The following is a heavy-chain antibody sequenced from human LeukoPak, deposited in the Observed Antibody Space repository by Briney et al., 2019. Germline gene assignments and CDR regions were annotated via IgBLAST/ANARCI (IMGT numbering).Heavy chain of an antibody. CDR2: IKEDGSEK. V-gene: IGHV3-7*01. D-gene: IGHD5-12*01. CDR1: GFTFSNYW. CDR3: ARDKVATPLDY. Sequence: GGSLRLSCAASGFTFSNYWMNWVRQAPGKGLEWVANIKEDGSEKIYVDSVKGRFTISRDNSKNSLYLQINNLRAEDTAVYYCARDKVATPLDYWGQGTLVTVSS. J-gene: IGHJ4*02.